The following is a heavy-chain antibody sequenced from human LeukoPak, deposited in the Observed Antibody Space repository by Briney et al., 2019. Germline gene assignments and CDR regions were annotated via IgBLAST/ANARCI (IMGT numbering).Heavy chain of an antibody. CDR1: GGSISSSNW. CDR3: ARVSGYCSSTSCRTLDY. CDR2: IYHSGST. D-gene: IGHD2-2*01. J-gene: IGHJ4*02. V-gene: IGHV4-4*02. Sequence: SETLSLTCAVSGGSISSSNWWSWARQPPGKGLEWIREIYHSGSTNYNPSLKSRVTISVDKSKNQFSLKLSSVTAADTAVYYCARVSGYCSSTSCRTLDYWGQGTLVTVSS.